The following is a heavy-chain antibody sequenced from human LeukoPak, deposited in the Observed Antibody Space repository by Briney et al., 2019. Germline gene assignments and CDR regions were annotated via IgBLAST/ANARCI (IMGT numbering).Heavy chain of an antibody. Sequence: SETLSLTCTVSGGSISSYYWSWIRQPPGKGLEWIGYIYYSGSTNYNPSLKSRVTISVDTSKNQFSLKLSSVTAADTAVYYCARGLVGATHFDFDYWGQGTLVTVSS. V-gene: IGHV4-59*01. J-gene: IGHJ4*02. CDR3: ARGLVGATHFDFDY. CDR1: GGSISSYY. CDR2: IYYSGST. D-gene: IGHD1-26*01.